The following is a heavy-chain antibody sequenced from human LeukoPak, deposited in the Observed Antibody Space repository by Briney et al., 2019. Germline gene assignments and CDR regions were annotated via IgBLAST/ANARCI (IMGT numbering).Heavy chain of an antibody. J-gene: IGHJ4*02. CDR1: GFTFDDYS. V-gene: IGHV3-9*01. Sequence: GGSLRLSCAASGFTFDDYSMHWVRQSPGKGLEWLSGLGWNGDIIDYADSVKGRFTISRDNAKNSLYLQMDSLKAEDTALYYCAKGSLIAASGTLFDFWGQGTRVTVSS. CDR3: AKGSLIAASGTLFDF. D-gene: IGHD6-13*01. CDR2: LGWNGDII.